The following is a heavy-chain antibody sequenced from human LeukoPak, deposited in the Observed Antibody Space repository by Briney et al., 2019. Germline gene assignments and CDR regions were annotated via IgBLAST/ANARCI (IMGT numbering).Heavy chain of an antibody. V-gene: IGHV4-34*01. J-gene: IGHJ4*02. CDR2: FTRIGTI. D-gene: IGHD4-17*01. Sequence: SETLSLTCAVYGGSFSDYFWGWIRQPPGKGLEWIGEFTRIGTINYNPSLKSRITISVDTSKNQFSLKLSSVTAADTAAYYCAGIYGDYSDFDYWGQGTLVTVSS. CDR3: AGIYGDYSDFDY. CDR1: GGSFSDYF.